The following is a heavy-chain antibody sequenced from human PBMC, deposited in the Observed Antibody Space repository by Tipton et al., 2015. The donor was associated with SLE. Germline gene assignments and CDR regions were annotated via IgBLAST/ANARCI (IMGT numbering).Heavy chain of an antibody. J-gene: IGHJ4*02. CDR3: ARDRGVGATSYFDY. V-gene: IGHV4-34*01. CDR2: INHSGST. D-gene: IGHD1-26*01. Sequence: TLSLTCAVYGGSFSGYYWSWIRQPPGKGLEWIGEINHSGSTNYNPSLKSRVTISVDTSKNQFSLKLSSVTAADTAAYYCARDRGVGATSYFDYWGQGTLVTVSS. CDR1: GGSFSGYY.